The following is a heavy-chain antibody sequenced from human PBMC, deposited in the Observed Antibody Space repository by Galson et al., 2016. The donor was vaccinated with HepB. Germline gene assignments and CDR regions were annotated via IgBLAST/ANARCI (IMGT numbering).Heavy chain of an antibody. Sequence: SLRLSCAASGFAFGSHWMHWVRQVPGKGLVWVSRINSDGTIPNYADSVKGRFTISRDNAKNTLYLQMSSLRVEDTAVYYCGRDHSVVLTTAYNWFDPWGQGTLVTVSS. V-gene: IGHV3-74*01. D-gene: IGHD4-23*01. CDR2: INSDGTIP. J-gene: IGHJ5*02. CDR3: GRDHSVVLTTAYNWFDP. CDR1: GFAFGSHW.